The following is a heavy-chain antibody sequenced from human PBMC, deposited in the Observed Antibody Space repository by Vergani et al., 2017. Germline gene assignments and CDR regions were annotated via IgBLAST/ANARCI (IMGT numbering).Heavy chain of an antibody. CDR3: ARGPLLKYGDDRG. Sequence: QVQLVQSGAEVKKPGSSVKVSCKASGGTFRSYAISWVRQAPGQGLEWMGRIIPIFGPAHYAQKFQGRVTINADESTITAYMELSSLRSEDTAVYYCARGPLLKYGDDRGWGQGSLVTVSS. CDR1: GGTFRSYA. V-gene: IGHV1-69*18. D-gene: IGHD4-17*01. J-gene: IGHJ4*02. CDR2: IIPIFGPA.